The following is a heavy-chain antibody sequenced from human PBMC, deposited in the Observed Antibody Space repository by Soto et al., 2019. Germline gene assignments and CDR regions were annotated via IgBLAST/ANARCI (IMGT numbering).Heavy chain of an antibody. J-gene: IGHJ6*02. Sequence: TLSLTCAVYGGSFSGYYWSWIRQPPGKGLEWIGEINHSGSTNYNPSLKSRVTISVDTSKNQFSLKLSSVTAADTAVYYCARKGRFLEWLPDYYYYYGMDGWGQGNTVTVSS. CDR2: INHSGST. CDR3: ARKGRFLEWLPDYYYYYGMDG. V-gene: IGHV4-34*01. D-gene: IGHD3-3*01. CDR1: GGSFSGYY.